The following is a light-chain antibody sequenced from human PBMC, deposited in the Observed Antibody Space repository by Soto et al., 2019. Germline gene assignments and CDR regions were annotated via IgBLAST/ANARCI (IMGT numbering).Light chain of an antibody. CDR1: SSNIGSYP. J-gene: IGLJ3*02. Sequence: QSVLTQPPSASGTPGQRVTISCSGSSSNIGSYPVNWYQQLPGTAPKLLIFTDNQRPSGVPDRFSGSKSGTSASLAISGLQAEDEADYYCASWDGGLNGPGVFGGGTKLTVL. CDR3: ASWDGGLNGPGV. CDR2: TDN. V-gene: IGLV1-44*01.